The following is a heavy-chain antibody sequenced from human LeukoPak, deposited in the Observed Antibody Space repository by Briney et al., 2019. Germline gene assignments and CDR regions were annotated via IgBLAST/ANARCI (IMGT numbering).Heavy chain of an antibody. Sequence: GESLRLSCVGSGFTFGTYWRTWVRQAPGKGLEWVANIKRDGSVKHYVDSVKGRVTISRDNAKSSLFLQMNSLRAEGTAVYYCARDLSPADSGNYLDAFDIWGQRTMVTVSS. CDR1: GFTFGTYW. CDR2: IKRDGSVK. D-gene: IGHD3-22*01. J-gene: IGHJ3*02. CDR3: ARDLSPADSGNYLDAFDI. V-gene: IGHV3-7*01.